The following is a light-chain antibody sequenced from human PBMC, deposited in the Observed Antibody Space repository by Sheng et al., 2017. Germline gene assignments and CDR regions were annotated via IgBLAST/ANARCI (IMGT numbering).Light chain of an antibody. CDR2: GSG. CDR3: QHRGT. V-gene: IGKV3-11*01. J-gene: IGKJ3*01. Sequence: EIVLTQSPATLSLSPGERASISCKASQSLDSYLHWYQQKPGQAPRLVIHGSGKRATGIPARFSGSGSRTDFTLTISSLEPEDFAVYYCQHRGTFGPGTKVDIK. CDR1: QSLDSY.